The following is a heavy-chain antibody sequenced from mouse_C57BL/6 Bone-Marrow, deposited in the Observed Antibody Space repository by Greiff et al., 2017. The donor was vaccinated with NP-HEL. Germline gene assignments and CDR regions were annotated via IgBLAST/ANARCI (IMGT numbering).Heavy chain of an antibody. V-gene: IGHV1-62-2*01. CDR1: GYTFTEYT. J-gene: IGHJ4*01. CDR3: ARHGGLRRRLYYAMDY. Sequence: QVQLKESGAELVKPGASVKLSCKASGYTFTEYTIHWVKQRSGQGLEWIGWFYPGSGSIKYNEKFKDKATLTADKSSSTVYMELSRLTSEDSAVYVCARHGGLRRRLYYAMDYWGQGTSVTVSS. D-gene: IGHD2-4*01. CDR2: FYPGSGSI.